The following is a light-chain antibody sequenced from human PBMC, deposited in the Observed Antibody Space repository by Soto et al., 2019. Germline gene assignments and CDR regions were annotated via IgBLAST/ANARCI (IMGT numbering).Light chain of an antibody. CDR1: ESVSSN. V-gene: IGKV3-15*01. Sequence: EIVMTQSPATLSVYPGDRATLSCRASESVSSNLAWYQQKPGQAPRLLIYHASTRATGFPARFSGSGSGTEFTLTISSLQPEDFAVYYCQQYDNWPWGTFGQGTKVEIK. J-gene: IGKJ1*01. CDR2: HAS. CDR3: QQYDNWPWGT.